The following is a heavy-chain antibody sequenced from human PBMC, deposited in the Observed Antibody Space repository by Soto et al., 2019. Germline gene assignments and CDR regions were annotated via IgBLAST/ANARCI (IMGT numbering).Heavy chain of an antibody. V-gene: IGHV1-18*01. Sequence: QVQLVQSAAEVKKPGASVKVSCKASGYSFTSYGISWVRRAPGQGLEWMGWISPYNGHIQFVQRVQGQASMTTDTTAKTASMGLMNLTSAETAQYYCARDLTRVPATHTRLKNYGMDVWGQGSTGIVAS. CDR3: ARDLTRVPATHTRLKNYGMDV. J-gene: IGHJ6*02. CDR2: ISPYNGHI. D-gene: IGHD3-10*01. CDR1: GYSFTSYG.